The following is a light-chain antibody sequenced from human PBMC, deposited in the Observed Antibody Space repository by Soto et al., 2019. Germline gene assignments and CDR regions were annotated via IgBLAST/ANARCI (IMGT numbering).Light chain of an antibody. V-gene: IGKV1-5*01. CDR3: QHHNSYSQT. CDR1: QSIRHY. J-gene: IGKJ1*01. Sequence: DIQMTQSPPTLSASVGDRDTITCRASQSIRHYLAWYQQMPGKAPKLLIYGASTLQSGVPSRFSGSGSRTEFTLTISSRQPDDFGTYFCQHHNSYSQTFGLGTKVEIK. CDR2: GAS.